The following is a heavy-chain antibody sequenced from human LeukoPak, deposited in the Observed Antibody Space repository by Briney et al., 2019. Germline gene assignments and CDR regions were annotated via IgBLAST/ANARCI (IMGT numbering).Heavy chain of an antibody. CDR1: GGSISSYY. V-gene: IGHV3-23*01. Sequence: PSETLSLTCTVSGGSISSYYWSWVRQAPGKGLEWVSTITFNGGNTYYAESVKGRFTISRDNSKSTVDLQMNSLRVEDTAVYYCANSQIKWGQGTLVTVSS. CDR3: ANSQIK. J-gene: IGHJ4*02. CDR2: ITFNGGNT. D-gene: IGHD5-24*01.